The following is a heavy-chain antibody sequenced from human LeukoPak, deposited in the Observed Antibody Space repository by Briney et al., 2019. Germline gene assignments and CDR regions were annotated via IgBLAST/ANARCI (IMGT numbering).Heavy chain of an antibody. D-gene: IGHD6-6*01. CDR3: ARLSSLANIAARGRTWLDP. Sequence: SETLSLTCTVSGDFITAYYWSWIRQPPGKGLEWIGYVYYSGSTNYSPSLKSRVTISVDTSKNQFSLKLSSVTAADTAVYYCARLSSLANIAARGRTWLDPWGQGSLVTVSS. J-gene: IGHJ5*02. CDR2: VYYSGST. V-gene: IGHV4-59*01. CDR1: GDFITAYY.